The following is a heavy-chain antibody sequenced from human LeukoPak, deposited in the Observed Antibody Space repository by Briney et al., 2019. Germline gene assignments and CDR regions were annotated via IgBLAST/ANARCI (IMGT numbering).Heavy chain of an antibody. CDR3: ARGRGRVAAAGTSFDY. CDR2: INHSGST. CDR1: GGSFSGYY. J-gene: IGHJ4*02. Sequence: SETLSLTCAVYGGSFSGYYWSWIRQPPGKGLEWIGEINHSGSTNYNPSLKSRVTISVGTSKNQFSLKLSSVTAADTAVYYCARGRGRVAAAGTSFDYWGQGTLVTVSS. D-gene: IGHD6-13*01. V-gene: IGHV4-34*01.